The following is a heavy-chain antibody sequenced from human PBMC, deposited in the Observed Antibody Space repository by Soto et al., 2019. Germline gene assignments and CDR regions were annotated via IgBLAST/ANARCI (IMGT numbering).Heavy chain of an antibody. V-gene: IGHV3-74*01. CDR2: ISNDGSST. CDR3: ARLPNKSPQN. J-gene: IGHJ1*01. Sequence: EVHLVESGGGLVQPGGSLRLSCVASGFTFSSYWMHWVRQAPGKGLVWVSSISNDGSSTSYAGPVKGRFTISRDNAKNTLYLQMNSLRAEDTAVYYCARLPNKSPQNWGQGTLVIVSP. CDR1: GFTFSSYW.